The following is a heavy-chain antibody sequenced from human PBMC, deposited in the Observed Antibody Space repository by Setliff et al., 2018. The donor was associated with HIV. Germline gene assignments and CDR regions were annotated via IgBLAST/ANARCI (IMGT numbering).Heavy chain of an antibody. J-gene: IGHJ2*01. CDR2: VNHSGST. CDR1: GGSFSGYY. V-gene: IGHV4-34*01. CDR3: AKKSISHWYFDL. D-gene: IGHD2-21*01. Sequence: LSLTCAVYGGSFSGYYWTWIRQPPGKGLEWIGEVNHSGSTNYNPSLKSRVTISVDTSKNQFSLKLSSVTAADTAVYYCAKKSISHWYFDLWGRGTLVTVSS.